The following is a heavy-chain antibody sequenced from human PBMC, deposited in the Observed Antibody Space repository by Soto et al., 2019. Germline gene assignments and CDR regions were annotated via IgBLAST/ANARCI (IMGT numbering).Heavy chain of an antibody. V-gene: IGHV1-69*13. CDR2: IIPIFGTA. J-gene: IGHJ3*02. CDR3: ARSLVVVVIEDAFDI. Sequence: VASVKVSCKASGGTFSSYAISWVRQAPGQGLEWMGGIIPIFGTANYAQKFQGRVTITADESTSTAYMELSSLRSEDTAVYYCARSLVVVVIEDAFDIWGQGTMATVSS. D-gene: IGHD3-22*01. CDR1: GGTFSSYA.